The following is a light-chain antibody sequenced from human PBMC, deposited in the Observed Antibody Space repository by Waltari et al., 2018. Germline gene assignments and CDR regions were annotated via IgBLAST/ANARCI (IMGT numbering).Light chain of an antibody. Sequence: DIQMTQSPSTLSASVGDRVIITCRASQSISTWLAWYQQKPGKAPKLLIFAASSLQTGVPSRFSGSGSGTEFTLTINSLQPDDFAVYYCQQYDSTPYTFGQGTKLEIK. V-gene: IGKV1-5*01. CDR3: QQYDSTPYT. CDR1: QSISTW. CDR2: AAS. J-gene: IGKJ2*01.